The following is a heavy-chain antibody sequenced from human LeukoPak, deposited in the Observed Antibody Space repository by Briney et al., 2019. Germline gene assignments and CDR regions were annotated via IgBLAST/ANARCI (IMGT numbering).Heavy chain of an antibody. J-gene: IGHJ4*02. V-gene: IGHV1-18*01. CDR1: GYTFTSYG. D-gene: IGHD1-26*01. CDR2: ISAYNGNT. CDR3: ARGGEIVGATTWSDY. Sequence: APVKVSCKASGYTFTSYGISWVRQAPGQGLEWMGWISAYNGNTNYAQKLQGRVTMTTDTSTSTAYMELRSLRSDDTAVYYCARGGEIVGATTWSDYWGQGTLVTVSS.